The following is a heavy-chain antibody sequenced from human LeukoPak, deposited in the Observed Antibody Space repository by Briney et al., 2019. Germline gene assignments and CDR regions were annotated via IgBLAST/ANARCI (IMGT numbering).Heavy chain of an antibody. CDR3: ARARSSGYPDY. Sequence: SETLSLTCTVSGVSISSSNSYWGWIRQPPGKGLEWIGSIYYSGNTYYNASLKSQVSISIDTSKNQFSLRLTSVTAADTAVYYCARARSSGYPDYWGQGTLVTVSS. V-gene: IGHV4-39*01. CDR2: IYYSGNT. CDR1: GVSISSSNSY. J-gene: IGHJ4*02. D-gene: IGHD3-22*01.